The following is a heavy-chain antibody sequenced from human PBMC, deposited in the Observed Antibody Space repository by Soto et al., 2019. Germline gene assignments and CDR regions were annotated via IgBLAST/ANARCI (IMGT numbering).Heavy chain of an antibody. CDR3: AKRMIVAAGGGFDS. Sequence: EVQLLESGGGLVQSGGSLRLSCAASGFSFSNYAMSWVRQAPGKGLEWVSVISNDGNTYYASSVKGRFTISRDTSKNTLYLRMNSLRAEDTAIYYCAKRMIVAAGGGFDSWGQGTLVTVSS. CDR1: GFSFSNYA. V-gene: IGHV3-23*01. J-gene: IGHJ4*02. D-gene: IGHD6-13*01. CDR2: ISNDGNT.